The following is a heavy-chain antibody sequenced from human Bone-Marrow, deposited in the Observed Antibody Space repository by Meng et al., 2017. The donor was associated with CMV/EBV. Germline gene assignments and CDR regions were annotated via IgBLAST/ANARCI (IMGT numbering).Heavy chain of an antibody. CDR1: GFTFSSYW. D-gene: IGHD6-13*01. Sequence: GESLKISCAASGFTFSSYWMSWARQAPGKGLEWVANIKQDVSEKYYVDSVKGRFTISRDNAKNSLYLQMNSLRAEDTAVYYCAREGAAADDGFDYWGQGTLVTVSS. V-gene: IGHV3-7*01. CDR2: IKQDVSEK. CDR3: AREGAAADDGFDY. J-gene: IGHJ4*02.